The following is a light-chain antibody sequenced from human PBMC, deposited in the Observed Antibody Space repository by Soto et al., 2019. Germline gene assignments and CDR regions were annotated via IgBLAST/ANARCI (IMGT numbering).Light chain of an antibody. CDR3: QQYKNWPPLT. CDR2: GAS. J-gene: IGKJ4*01. V-gene: IGKV3-15*01. Sequence: EIVMTQSPATLSVSPGEGVTLSCRASQSIGSTLAWYQQKPGQSPRLLIYGASTRATGIPARFSGSGSGTEFTLTISSLQSEDFAVYYCQQYKNWPPLTFGGGTKVEIK. CDR1: QSIGST.